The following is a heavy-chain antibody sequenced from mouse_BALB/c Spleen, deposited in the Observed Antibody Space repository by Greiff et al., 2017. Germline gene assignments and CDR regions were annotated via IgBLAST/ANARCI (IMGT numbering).Heavy chain of an antibody. CDR1: GFTFSSYA. Sequence: EVQVVESGGGLVKPGGSLKLSRAASGFTFSSYAMSWVRQTPEKRPEWVASISSGGSTYYPDSVKGRFTISSDNARNILDLQMSSLRSEDTAMYYCARGLRGRAYAMDYWGQGTSVTVSA. CDR3: ARGLRGRAYAMDY. V-gene: IGHV5-6-5*01. J-gene: IGHJ4*01. CDR2: ISSGGST. D-gene: IGHD2-4*01.